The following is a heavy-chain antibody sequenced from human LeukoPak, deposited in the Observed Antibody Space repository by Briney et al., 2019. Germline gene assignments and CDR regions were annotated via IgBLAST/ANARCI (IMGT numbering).Heavy chain of an antibody. J-gene: IGHJ6*04. CDR2: INTDGSGT. Sequence: GGSLRLSCAASGFSFTSYWMHWVRQAPGKGLVWISCINTDGSGTTYADSVKGRFPISRDNAKHTLYLQMNSLRAEDTAVYYCAELGITMIGGVWGKGTTVTISS. V-gene: IGHV3-74*01. D-gene: IGHD3-10*02. CDR1: GFSFTSYW. CDR3: AELGITMIGGV.